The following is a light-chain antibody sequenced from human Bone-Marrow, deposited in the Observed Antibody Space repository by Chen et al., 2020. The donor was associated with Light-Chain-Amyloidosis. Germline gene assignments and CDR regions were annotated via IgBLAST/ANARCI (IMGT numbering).Light chain of an antibody. CDR2: RDT. J-gene: IGLJ2*01. Sequence: SYELTQPPSVSVSPGQTARITCSGDDLPTKYAYWYQQKPGQAPVLVIHRDTERPSGISERFSGSNTGTTATLTISGVQAEEEADYHCQSADSSGTDEVIFGGGTKLTVL. V-gene: IGLV3-25*02. CDR1: DLPTKY. CDR3: QSADSSGTDEVI.